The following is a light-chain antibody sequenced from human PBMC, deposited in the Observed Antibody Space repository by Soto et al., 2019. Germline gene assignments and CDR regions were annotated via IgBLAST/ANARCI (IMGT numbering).Light chain of an antibody. CDR3: QQGHNWPLT. CDR2: GAS. J-gene: IGKJ2*01. V-gene: IGKV3-15*01. Sequence: EIVMTQSPAALSLSPGERAALSCRASQSINSELAWYQQKPGQPPRFLIYGASTRATGVPARFTGSESGSECTLTISGLQSEDFAVYYCQQGHNWPLTFGQGTRLEI. CDR1: QSINSE.